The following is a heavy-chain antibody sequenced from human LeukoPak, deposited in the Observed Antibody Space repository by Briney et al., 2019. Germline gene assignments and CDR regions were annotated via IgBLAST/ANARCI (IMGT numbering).Heavy chain of an antibody. CDR3: AELGITMIGGV. V-gene: IGHV3-30*18. Sequence: GGSLRLSCAASGFTFSSYGIHWVRQAPGKGLEWVAVISYDGSNKYYADSVKGRFTISRDNSKNTLYLQMNSLRAEDTAVYYCAELGITMIGGVWGKGTTVTISS. J-gene: IGHJ6*04. CDR1: GFTFSSYG. CDR2: ISYDGSNK. D-gene: IGHD3-10*02.